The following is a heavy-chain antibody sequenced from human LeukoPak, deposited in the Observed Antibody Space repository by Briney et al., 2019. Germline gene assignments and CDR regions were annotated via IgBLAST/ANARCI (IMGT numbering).Heavy chain of an antibody. CDR3: AREGVGDILTGHRSYYYYYYGMDV. CDR1: GGSISSSNW. J-gene: IGHJ6*02. V-gene: IGHV4-4*02. Sequence: PSGTLSLTCAVSGGSISSSNWWSWVRQPPGKGLEWIGEIYHSGSTNYNPSLKSRVTISVDKSKNQFSLKLSPVTAADTAVYYCAREGVGDILTGHRSYYYYYYGMDVWGQGTTVTVSS. D-gene: IGHD3-9*01. CDR2: IYHSGST.